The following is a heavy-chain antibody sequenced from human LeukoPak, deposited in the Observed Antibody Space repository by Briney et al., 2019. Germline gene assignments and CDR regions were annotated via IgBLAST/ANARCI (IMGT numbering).Heavy chain of an antibody. Sequence: GGSLRLSRAASGFTFSNYWMTWVRQAPGKGLEWVSYISSSSSTIYYTDSVKGRFTISRDNAKNSLYLQMNSLRAEDTAVYYCARDLGYLEPHYFDYWGQGTLVTVSS. J-gene: IGHJ4*02. CDR1: GFTFSNYW. CDR2: ISSSSSTI. CDR3: ARDLGYLEPHYFDY. V-gene: IGHV3-48*01. D-gene: IGHD1-20*01.